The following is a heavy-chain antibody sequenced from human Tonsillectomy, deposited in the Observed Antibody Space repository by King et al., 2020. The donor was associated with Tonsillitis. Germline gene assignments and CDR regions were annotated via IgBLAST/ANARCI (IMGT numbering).Heavy chain of an antibody. Sequence: QLQESGPGLVKPSETLSLTCTVSGGSISSYYWSWIRQPPGKGLEWIGYIYYSGSTNYKPSLKSRVTISVDTSKNQFSLKLSSVTAADTAVYYCARNGGLYWYFGLWGRGTLVTVSS. CDR2: IYYSGST. CDR3: ARNGGLYWYFGL. V-gene: IGHV4-59*01. CDR1: GGSISSYY. J-gene: IGHJ2*01.